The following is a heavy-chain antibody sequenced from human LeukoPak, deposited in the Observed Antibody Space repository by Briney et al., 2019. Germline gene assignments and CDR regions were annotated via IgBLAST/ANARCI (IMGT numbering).Heavy chain of an antibody. D-gene: IGHD3-16*01. CDR3: ARSPRDDYGRFDY. CDR1: GYSFTSYW. J-gene: IGHJ4*02. CDR2: IYPGDSDT. Sequence: GESLKISCKGSGYSFTSYWIGWVRQMPGKGLEWMGIIYPGDSDTRYSPSFQGQVTISADKSISAAYLQWSSLKASDTAMYYCARSPRDDYGRFDYWGQGTLVTVSS. V-gene: IGHV5-51*01.